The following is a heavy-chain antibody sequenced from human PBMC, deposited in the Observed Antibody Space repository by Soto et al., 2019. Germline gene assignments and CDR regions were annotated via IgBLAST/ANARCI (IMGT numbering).Heavy chain of an antibody. CDR3: ARVGGIAAAGTYYYYYMDV. CDR1: GGSFSGYY. D-gene: IGHD6-13*01. Sequence: QMQLQQWGAGLLKPSETLSLTCAVYGGSFSGYYWSWIRQPPGKGLEWIGEINHSGSTNYNPSLKSRVTISVDTSKNQFSLKLSSVTAADTAVYYCARVGGIAAAGTYYYYYMDVWGKGTTVTVSS. V-gene: IGHV4-34*01. J-gene: IGHJ6*03. CDR2: INHSGST.